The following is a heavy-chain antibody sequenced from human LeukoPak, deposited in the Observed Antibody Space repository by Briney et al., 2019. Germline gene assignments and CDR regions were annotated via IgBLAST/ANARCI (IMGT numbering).Heavy chain of an antibody. J-gene: IGHJ4*02. D-gene: IGHD1/OR15-1a*01. CDR2: IRYDGSDI. CDR1: GFMFSVYG. Sequence: GGSLRLSCAASGFMFSVYGMHWVRQAPGKGLEWVAVIRYDGSDIYYADSVKGRFTISRDNAKNTLFLEMNSLRVEDTAVYLCAGSWNIHFDYWGQGTLVTVSS. V-gene: IGHV3-30*02. CDR3: AGSWNIHFDY.